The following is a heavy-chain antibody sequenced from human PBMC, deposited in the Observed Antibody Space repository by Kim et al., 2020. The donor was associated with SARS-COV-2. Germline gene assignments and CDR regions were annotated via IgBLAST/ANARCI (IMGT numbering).Heavy chain of an antibody. Sequence: ASVKVSCKVSGYTLTELSMHWVRQAPGKGLEWMGGFDPEDGETIYAQKFQGRVTMTEDTSTDTAYMELSSLRSEDTAVYYCATGFSVAGTPEDWRYYSGMEVWGQGTTVTVSS. CDR1: GYTLTELS. J-gene: IGHJ6*02. CDR3: ATGFSVAGTPEDWRYYSGMEV. CDR2: FDPEDGET. V-gene: IGHV1-24*01. D-gene: IGHD6-19*01.